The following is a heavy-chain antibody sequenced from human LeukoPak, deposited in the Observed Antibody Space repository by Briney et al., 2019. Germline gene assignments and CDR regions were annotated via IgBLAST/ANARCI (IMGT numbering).Heavy chain of an antibody. CDR2: INTDGSST. V-gene: IGHV3-74*01. J-gene: IGHJ4*02. CDR3: ARESKYSGYPFDY. D-gene: IGHD5-12*01. Sequence: PGGSLRLSCAAFGSSLSRYWMHWVRQAPGKGLVWVSRINTDGSSTSYADSVKGRFTISRDNAKNTLYLQMNSLRAEDTAVYYCARESKYSGYPFDYWGQGTLVTVSS. CDR1: GSSLSRYW.